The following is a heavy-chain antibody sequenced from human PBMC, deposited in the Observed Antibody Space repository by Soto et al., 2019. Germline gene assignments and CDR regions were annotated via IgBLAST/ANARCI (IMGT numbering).Heavy chain of an antibody. CDR1: GGSVSSGNYY. CDR3: VIFVCYSGDSSWFDP. D-gene: IGHD5-12*01. Sequence: SETLSLTCTVSGGSVSSGNYYWSWVRQPPGKGLEWIGFIYYTGSSSYNPSLKSRVTMSLDKSNNQFSLKLTSVTAADTAVYYCVIFVCYSGDSSWFDPWDQESPLPVSS. CDR2: IYYTGSS. J-gene: IGHJ5*01. V-gene: IGHV4-61*01.